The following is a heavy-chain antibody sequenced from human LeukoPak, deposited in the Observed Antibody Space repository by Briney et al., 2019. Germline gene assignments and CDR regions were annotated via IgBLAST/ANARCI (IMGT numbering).Heavy chain of an antibody. CDR2: ISRSSSTI. CDR3: AKDRGRPYYGSGSYT. J-gene: IGHJ5*02. CDR1: GFTFSTYS. Sequence: GGSLRLSCAASGFTFSTYSMNWVRQAPGKGLEWVSHISRSSSTIYYADSVKGRFTISRDNSKNTLYLQMNSLRAEDTAVYYCAKDRGRPYYGSGSYTWGQGTLVTVSS. D-gene: IGHD3-10*01. V-gene: IGHV3-48*01.